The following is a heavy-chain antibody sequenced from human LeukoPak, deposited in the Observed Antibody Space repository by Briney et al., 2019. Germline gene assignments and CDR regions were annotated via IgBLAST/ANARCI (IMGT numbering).Heavy chain of an antibody. D-gene: IGHD5-18*01. Sequence: SETLSLTCAVYGGSFSGYYWSWIRQPPGKGLEWIGEINHSGSTNYNPSLKSRVTISVDTSKNQFSLKLSSVTAADTAVYYCARLRRRGYSYGYNYYYYMDVWGKGTTVTVSS. J-gene: IGHJ6*03. CDR3: ARLRRRGYSYGYNYYYYMDV. V-gene: IGHV4-34*01. CDR2: INHSGST. CDR1: GGSFSGYY.